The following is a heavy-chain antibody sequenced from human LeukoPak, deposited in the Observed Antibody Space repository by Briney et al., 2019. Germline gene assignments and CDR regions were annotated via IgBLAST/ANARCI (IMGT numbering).Heavy chain of an antibody. CDR3: ALTLVRYSYEDY. CDR2: INHSGST. Sequence: PSETLSLTCAVYGGSFSGYYWSWIRQPPGKGLEWIGEINHSGSTNYNPSLKSRVTISVDTSKNQFSLKLSSVTAADTAVYYCALTLVRYSYEDYWGQGTLVTVSS. V-gene: IGHV4-34*01. J-gene: IGHJ4*02. D-gene: IGHD5-18*01. CDR1: GGSFSGYY.